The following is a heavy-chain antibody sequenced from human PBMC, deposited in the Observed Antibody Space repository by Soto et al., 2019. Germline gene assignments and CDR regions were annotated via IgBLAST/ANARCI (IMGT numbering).Heavy chain of an antibody. J-gene: IGHJ5*02. V-gene: IGHV4-31*03. CDR3: ARGVVVVADSTNWFDP. Sequence: SETLSLTCTVSGGSISSGGYYWSWIRQHPGKGLEWIGYIYYSGSTYYNPPLKSRVTISVDTSKNQFSLKLSSVTAADTAVYYCARGVVVVADSTNWFDPWGQGTLVTSPQ. CDR1: GGSISSGGYY. CDR2: IYYSGST. D-gene: IGHD2-15*01.